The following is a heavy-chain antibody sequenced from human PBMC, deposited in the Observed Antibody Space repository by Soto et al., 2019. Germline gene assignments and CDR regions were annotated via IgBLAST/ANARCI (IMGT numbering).Heavy chain of an antibody. J-gene: IGHJ4*02. D-gene: IGHD6-19*01. V-gene: IGHV3-23*01. CDR2: ITVSGDST. CDR3: AKQLHNSGAIDY. Sequence: GGSLRLSCAASGFTFSSYAMRWVRQAPGKGLEWVSAITVSGDSTYYADSVRGRFTISRDNSKNTLFLQMNSLRAADTAVYYCAKQLHNSGAIDYWGQGTLVTVSS. CDR1: GFTFSSYA.